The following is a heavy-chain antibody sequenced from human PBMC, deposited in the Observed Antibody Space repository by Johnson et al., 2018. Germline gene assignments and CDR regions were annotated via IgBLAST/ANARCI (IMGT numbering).Heavy chain of an antibody. CDR3: AGDRGDCSGGSCWGYFQH. CDR1: GFSFSSYG. J-gene: IGHJ1*01. V-gene: IGHV3-33*01. Sequence: QVQLVESGGGVVQPGTSLRVSCAASGFSFSSYGIHWVRQAPGKGLERVAAIWYDGSNQYYADSVKGRFTISRDDSKNTVYRQMNSLRAEDTAIYYCAGDRGDCSGGSCWGYFQHWGQGTLVTVSS. D-gene: IGHD2-15*01. CDR2: IWYDGSNQ.